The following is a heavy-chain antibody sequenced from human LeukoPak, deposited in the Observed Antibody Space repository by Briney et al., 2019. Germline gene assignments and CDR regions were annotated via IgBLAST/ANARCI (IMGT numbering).Heavy chain of an antibody. Sequence: PGGSLRLSCAASGFTFSSYDMHWVRQTTGEGLEWVSGIDTAGGTYYPGSAKGRFTISRDNAKNSLYLRMNSLRAGDTAVYFCGRWAEGFDFWGQGTLVTVSS. J-gene: IGHJ4*02. CDR2: IDTAGGT. CDR1: GFTFSSYD. V-gene: IGHV3-13*04. CDR3: GRWAEGFDF. D-gene: IGHD1-14*01.